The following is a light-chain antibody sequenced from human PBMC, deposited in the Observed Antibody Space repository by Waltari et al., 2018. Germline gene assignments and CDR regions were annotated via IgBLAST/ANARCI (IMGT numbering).Light chain of an antibody. J-gene: IGKJ2*01. CDR1: QDISNY. CDR2: DAS. CDR3: HQYENLPPT. V-gene: IGKV1-33*01. Sequence: LQLTQSPSSLSASVGNRVTITCQASQDISNYLNWYQQKPGKAPKLLIYDASNLETGVPSRFSGSGSGTDFSFTISSMQPEDIATYYCHQYENLPPTFGQGTKLDIK.